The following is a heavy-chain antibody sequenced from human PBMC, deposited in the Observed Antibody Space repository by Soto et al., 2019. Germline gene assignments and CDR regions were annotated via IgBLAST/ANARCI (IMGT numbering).Heavy chain of an antibody. CDR2: IYWNDDK. CDR3: AHSTTITVLDY. V-gene: IGHV2-5*01. D-gene: IGHD3-3*01. Sequence: QITLKESGPTLVKPTQTLTLTCTFSGFSLSTSGVGVGWIRQPPGKALEWLALIYWNDDKRYSPSLKSRLTTTKDTTKNQVALTMTNMALVDTATFYFAHSTTITVLDYWGQGPLVTVSS. J-gene: IGHJ4*02. CDR1: GFSLSTSGVG.